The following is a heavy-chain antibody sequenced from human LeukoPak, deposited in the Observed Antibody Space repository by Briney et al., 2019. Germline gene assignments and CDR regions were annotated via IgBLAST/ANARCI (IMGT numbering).Heavy chain of an antibody. V-gene: IGHV3-23*01. CDR3: AKDRHCSSISCYRGYFDY. D-gene: IGHD2-2*01. Sequence: PGGSLRLSCAASGFTFSSYAMSWVRQAPGKGLEWVSAISGSGGSTYYADSVKGRFTISRDNSRNTLYVQMNSLTAEDTAVYYCAKDRHCSSISCYRGYFDYWGQGTLVTVSS. J-gene: IGHJ4*02. CDR2: ISGSGGST. CDR1: GFTFSSYA.